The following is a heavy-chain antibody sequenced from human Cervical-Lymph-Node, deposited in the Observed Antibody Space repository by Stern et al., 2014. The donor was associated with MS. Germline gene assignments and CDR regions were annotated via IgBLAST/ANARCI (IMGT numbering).Heavy chain of an antibody. CDR1: GFTFSNYW. D-gene: IGHD1-7*01. CDR3: ARAVRELGT. CDR2: IKTAGSEK. J-gene: IGHJ5*02. V-gene: IGHV3-7*01. Sequence: VQLEESGGGLVQPGESLRLSCAVSGFTFSNYWMTWVRQAPGKGLEWVASIKTAGSEKSYVASVKGRFTISRDNAKNSLYLQMNSLRAEDTAVYYCARAVRELGTWGQGTLVTVSS.